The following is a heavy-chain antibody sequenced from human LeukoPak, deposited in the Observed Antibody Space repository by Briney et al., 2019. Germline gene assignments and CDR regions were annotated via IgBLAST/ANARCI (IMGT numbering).Heavy chain of an antibody. CDR2: ISVYNGNT. Sequence: AASVKVSCKASGYTFTSYGISWVRQDPGQGLEWMGWISVYNGNTNYAQNLQGRVTMTTDTSTSTAYMELRSLRSDDTAVYYCARDYLAVVGRDPPTDYWGQGTLVTVSS. V-gene: IGHV1-18*01. D-gene: IGHD6-19*01. CDR1: GYTFTSYG. J-gene: IGHJ4*02. CDR3: ARDYLAVVGRDPPTDY.